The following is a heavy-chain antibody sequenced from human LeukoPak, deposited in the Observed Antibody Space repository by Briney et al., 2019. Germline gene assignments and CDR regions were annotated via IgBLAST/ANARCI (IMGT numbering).Heavy chain of an antibody. CDR2: LRKDATYS. V-gene: IGHV3-30*02. CDR3: AYGGPTSGTLDY. CDR1: GFPFCRYG. D-gene: IGHD1-26*01. J-gene: IGHJ4*02. Sequence: GGSLRLSCAASGFPFCRYGMYWVRQTPDKGLQWVAYLRKDATYSNYADSVRGRFTISRDNSKNTLDLQRSSLRVEDTAVYYCAYGGPTSGTLDYWGQGTLVTVSS.